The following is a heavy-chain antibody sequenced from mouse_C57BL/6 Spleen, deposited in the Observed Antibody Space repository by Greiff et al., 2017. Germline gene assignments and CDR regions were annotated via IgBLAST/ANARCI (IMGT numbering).Heavy chain of an antibody. CDR3: ARRTTVVGYFDY. CDR1: GYAFSSYW. Sequence: QVQLKESGAELVKPGASVKISCKASGYAFSSYWMNWVKQRPGKGLEWIGQLYPGDGDTNYNGKFKGKATLTADKSSSTAYMRLSSLTSEDSAVYFCARRTTVVGYFDYWGQGTTLTVSS. D-gene: IGHD1-1*01. J-gene: IGHJ2*01. CDR2: LYPGDGDT. V-gene: IGHV1-80*01.